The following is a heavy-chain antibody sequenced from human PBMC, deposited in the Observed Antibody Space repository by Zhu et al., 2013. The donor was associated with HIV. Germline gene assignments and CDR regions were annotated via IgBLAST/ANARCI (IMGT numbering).Heavy chain of an antibody. CDR2: VYYTGRV. CDR3: ARETSAPQ. V-gene: IGHV4-39*07. CDR1: GDSIGSTAYY. J-gene: IGHJ4*02. Sequence: QVQLQESGPGLVKPSETLSLTCTVSGDSIGSTAYYWGWIRQPPGNGLEWVGTVYYTGRVHYNPSLRSRVTILLDTSRNQFSLRLNSVTAADTAVYYCARETSAPQWGQGLLVTVSS.